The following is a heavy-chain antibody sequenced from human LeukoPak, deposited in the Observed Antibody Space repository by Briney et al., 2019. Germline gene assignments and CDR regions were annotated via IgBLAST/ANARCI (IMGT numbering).Heavy chain of an antibody. V-gene: IGHV1-69*13. CDR1: GGTFSSYA. Sequence: SVKVSCKASGGTFSSYAISWVRQAPGQGLEWMGGIIPIFGTANYAQKFQGRVTITADESTSTAYMELSSLRSEDTAVYYCARDFSSWYERPHTGFDYWGQETLVTVSS. J-gene: IGHJ4*02. CDR2: IIPIFGTA. CDR3: ARDFSSWYERPHTGFDY. D-gene: IGHD6-13*01.